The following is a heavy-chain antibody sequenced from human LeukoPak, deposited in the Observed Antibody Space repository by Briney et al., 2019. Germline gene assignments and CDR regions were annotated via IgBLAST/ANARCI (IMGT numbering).Heavy chain of an antibody. CDR3: AKAQWYYYGSGTHWDY. CDR2: ISGSGGST. Sequence: GGSLRLSCAASGFTFSSYAMSWVRQAPGKGLEWVSGISGSGGSTYYADSVKGRFTISRGNSKRTLYLQMNSLRAADTAIYYCAKAQWYYYGSGTHWDYWGQGTLVTVSS. J-gene: IGHJ4*02. D-gene: IGHD3-10*01. V-gene: IGHV3-23*01. CDR1: GFTFSSYA.